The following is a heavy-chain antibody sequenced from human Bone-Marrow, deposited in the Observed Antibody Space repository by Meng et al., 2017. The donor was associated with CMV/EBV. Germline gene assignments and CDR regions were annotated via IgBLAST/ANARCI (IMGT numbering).Heavy chain of an antibody. D-gene: IGHD1-1*01. Sequence: SETLSLTCAISGDSVSSNSAAWNWIRQSPSRGFEWLGRTYYRSKWYNDYAVSVKSRITINPDTSKNKFSLQLNSVTPEDTAVYYWARVSWRVFDYWGQGTLVTVSS. J-gene: IGHJ4*02. CDR3: ARVSWRVFDY. CDR1: GDSVSSNSAA. CDR2: TYYRSKWYN. V-gene: IGHV6-1*01.